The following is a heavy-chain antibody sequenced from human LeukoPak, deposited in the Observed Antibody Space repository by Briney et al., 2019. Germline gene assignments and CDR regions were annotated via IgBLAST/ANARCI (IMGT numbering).Heavy chain of an antibody. CDR3: ARDRGPRTGFMVREAYDY. J-gene: IGHJ4*02. D-gene: IGHD3-10*01. Sequence: GGSLRLSCAASGFTFSDYWIHWVRQAPGKGLVWVSRINTDGSTTNYADSVKGRFSISRDNAKNTLYLQMSSLRAEDTAVYYCARDRGPRTGFMVREAYDYWGQGTLVTVSS. V-gene: IGHV3-74*01. CDR1: GFTFSDYW. CDR2: INTDGSTT.